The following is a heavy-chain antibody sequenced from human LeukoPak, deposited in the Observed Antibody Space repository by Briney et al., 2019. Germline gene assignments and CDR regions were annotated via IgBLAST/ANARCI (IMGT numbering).Heavy chain of an antibody. Sequence: GGSLRLSCAASGFTFDDYAMPWVRQAPGKGLEWVSGISWNSGSIGYADSVKGRFTISRDNAKNSLYLQMNSLRAEDTALYYCAKGSFFGVVTPFDYWGQGTLVTVSS. CDR3: AKGSFFGVVTPFDY. D-gene: IGHD3-3*01. CDR2: ISWNSGSI. V-gene: IGHV3-9*01. J-gene: IGHJ4*02. CDR1: GFTFDDYA.